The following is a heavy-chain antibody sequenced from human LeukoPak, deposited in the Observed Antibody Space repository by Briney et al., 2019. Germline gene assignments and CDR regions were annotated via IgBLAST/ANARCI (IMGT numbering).Heavy chain of an antibody. D-gene: IGHD2-15*01. CDR3: AREYTTYLVTSTHRPSY. Sequence: PGRSLRPSCAASGFTFSSYAMHWVRQAPGKGLEWVAVISYDGGNKYYADSVKSRFTISRDNSKNTLYLQMHSLRAEDTAVYYCAREYTTYLVTSTHRPSYWGQGTLVTVSS. CDR2: ISYDGGNK. CDR1: GFTFSSYA. V-gene: IGHV3-30*04. J-gene: IGHJ4*02.